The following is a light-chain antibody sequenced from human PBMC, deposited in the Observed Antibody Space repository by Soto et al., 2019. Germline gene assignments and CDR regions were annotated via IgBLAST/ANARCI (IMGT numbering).Light chain of an antibody. V-gene: IGKV3-20*01. CDR2: GAS. CDR1: QSVTSSY. CDR3: QQYGSSPPT. Sequence: EIVLTQSPGTLSLSPGERATLSCRASQSVTSSYLAWYQQKPGQAPRLLMYGASSRATGIPDRFSGGGSGTDFTLTISRLEPGDFAVYYCQQYGSSPPTFGQGTKVESK. J-gene: IGKJ1*01.